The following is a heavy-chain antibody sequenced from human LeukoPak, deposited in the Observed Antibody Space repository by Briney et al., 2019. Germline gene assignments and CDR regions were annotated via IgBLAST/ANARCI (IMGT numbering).Heavy chain of an antibody. D-gene: IGHD3-16*01. Sequence: ASVKVSCKASGYTFTGYYMHWVRQAPGQGLEWMGWINPNSGGTNYAQKFQGRVSITSDTSMSTVYMELSSLRSDDTAVYYCARVPVLIISPGLDYWGQGTLVTVSS. CDR1: GYTFTGYY. CDR2: INPNSGGT. CDR3: ARVPVLIISPGLDY. J-gene: IGHJ4*02. V-gene: IGHV1-2*02.